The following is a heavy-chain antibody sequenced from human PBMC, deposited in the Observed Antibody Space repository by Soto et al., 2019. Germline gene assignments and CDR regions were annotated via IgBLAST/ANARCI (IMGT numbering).Heavy chain of an antibody. V-gene: IGHV3-7*01. J-gene: IGHJ4*02. CDR1: GFMFSAYW. Sequence: EVQLVESGGRLVQPGGSLRLSCAASGFMFSAYWRSWVRQDPGQGLEWVATISGGARDKFYVDSVKGRFTISRDDSKNALYLLMNSLSDEDKAVYDCVRDALQRFDSWGQGTLVTVSS. CDR2: ISGGARDK. D-gene: IGHD6-25*01. CDR3: VRDALQRFDS.